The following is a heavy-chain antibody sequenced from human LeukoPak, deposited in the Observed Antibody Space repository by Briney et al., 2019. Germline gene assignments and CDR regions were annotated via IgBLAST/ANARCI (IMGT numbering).Heavy chain of an antibody. CDR3: TWYYYDSSGYEPGAFDI. D-gene: IGHD3-22*01. CDR2: IRSKANSYAT. V-gene: IGHV3-73*01. J-gene: IGHJ3*02. Sequence: GGSLRLSCAASGFTFSGSAMHWVRQASGKGLEWVGRIRSKANSYATAYAASVKGRFTISRDDSKNTAYLQMNSLKTEDTAVYYCTWYYYDSSGYEPGAFDIWGQGTMVTVSS. CDR1: GFTFSGSA.